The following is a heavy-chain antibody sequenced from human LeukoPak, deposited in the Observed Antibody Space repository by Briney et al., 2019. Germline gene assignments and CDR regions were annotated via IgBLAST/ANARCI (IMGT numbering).Heavy chain of an antibody. CDR1: GFTFRSYW. Sequence: GGSLRLSCAASGFTFRSYWMHWVRQAPGKGLVWVSRIKSDGSKTSYADSVKGRFTISRDNTKNTLYLQMNSLRAEDTAVYYCARDPHGGSGSDPHDAFDIWGQGTMDTVSS. CDR3: ARDPHGGSGSDPHDAFDI. D-gene: IGHD1-26*01. CDR2: IKSDGSKT. J-gene: IGHJ3*02. V-gene: IGHV3-74*01.